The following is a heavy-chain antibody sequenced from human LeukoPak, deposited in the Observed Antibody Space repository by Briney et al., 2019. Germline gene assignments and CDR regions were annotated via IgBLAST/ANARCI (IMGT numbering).Heavy chain of an antibody. CDR2: INPNSGGT. V-gene: IGHV1-2*02. D-gene: IGHD3-22*01. CDR3: ARAGGYYYDSSGYYNY. CDR1: GYTFTGYY. J-gene: IGHJ4*02. Sequence: ASVKVSCKASGYTFTGYYIHWVRQAPGQGLEWMGWINPNSGGTNYAQKFQGRVTMTRDTSISTAYMELSRLRSDDTAVYYCARAGGYYYDSSGYYNYWGQGTLVTVSS.